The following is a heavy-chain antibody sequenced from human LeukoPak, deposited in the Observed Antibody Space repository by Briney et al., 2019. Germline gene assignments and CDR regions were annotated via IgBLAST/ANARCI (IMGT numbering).Heavy chain of an antibody. J-gene: IGHJ4*02. V-gene: IGHV4-59*08. D-gene: IGHD6-13*01. CDR1: GGSISNYY. CDR3: ARHFSGAAAPLPFGY. CDR2: IYSSGHT. Sequence: PSETLSLTCTVSGGSISNYYWSWIRQPPGKGLEWIGYIYSSGHTNYNPSLKSRVTISVDTSKNQFSLNLTSVTAADTAVYYCARHFSGAAAPLPFGYWGQGTLVTVSS.